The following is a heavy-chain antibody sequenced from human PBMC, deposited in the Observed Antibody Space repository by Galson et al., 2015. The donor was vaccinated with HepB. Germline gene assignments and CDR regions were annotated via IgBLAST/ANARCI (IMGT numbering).Heavy chain of an antibody. CDR2: IWYDGSNK. V-gene: IGHV3-33*01. D-gene: IGHD2-2*01. J-gene: IGHJ4*02. CDR3: ARGSAVPAAMFLDY. Sequence: SLRLSCAASGFTFSSYGMHWVRQAPGKGLEWVAVIWYDGSNKYYADSVKGRFTISRDNSKNTLYLQMNSLRAEDTTVYYCARGSAVPAAMFLDYWGQGTLVTVSS. CDR1: GFTFSSYG.